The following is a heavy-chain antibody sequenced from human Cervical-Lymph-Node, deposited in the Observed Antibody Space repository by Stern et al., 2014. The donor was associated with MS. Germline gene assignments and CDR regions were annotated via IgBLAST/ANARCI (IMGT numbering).Heavy chain of an antibody. D-gene: IGHD1-14*01. CDR3: ARDFSVNHEGRYNSYYGVDV. CDR1: GFTFYNFA. V-gene: IGHV3-30*04. J-gene: IGHJ6*02. Sequence: QVQLVESGGGVVQPGRSLRLSCAASGFTFYNFAMHWVRQAPGKGLEWVAMMSYDGRTKYYADSVKGRFTISRDNSNNTLYLQMNSLRTEDTALYYCARDFSVNHEGRYNSYYGVDVWGRGTTVTVSS. CDR2: MSYDGRTK.